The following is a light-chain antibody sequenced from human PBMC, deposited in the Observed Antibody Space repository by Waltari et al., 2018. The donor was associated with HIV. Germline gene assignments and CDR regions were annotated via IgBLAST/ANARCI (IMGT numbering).Light chain of an antibody. Sequence: DIQMSQSPSTLSASVGDRVTITCRARQSISSWLAWYQQKPGKAPNLLIYKASSLESGVPSRFSGSGSGTEFTLTISSLQPDDFATYYCQQYNSDLYTFGQGTKLEIK. CDR2: KAS. CDR1: QSISSW. J-gene: IGKJ2*01. CDR3: QQYNSDLYT. V-gene: IGKV1-5*03.